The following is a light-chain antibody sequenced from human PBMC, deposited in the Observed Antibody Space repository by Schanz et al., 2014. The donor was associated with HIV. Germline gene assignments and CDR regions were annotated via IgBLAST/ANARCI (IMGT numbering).Light chain of an antibody. CDR2: GAS. J-gene: IGKJ1*01. V-gene: IGKV3-20*01. Sequence: EMVMTQSPVTLSVSPGEGATLSCRASQSIRSNLAWYQQKPGQAPRLLIYGASSRATGIPDRFSGSGSGTDFTLTISRLEPEDFAVYYCQQYDTSPPWTFGQGTKVEIK. CDR3: QQYDTSPPWT. CDR1: QSIRSN.